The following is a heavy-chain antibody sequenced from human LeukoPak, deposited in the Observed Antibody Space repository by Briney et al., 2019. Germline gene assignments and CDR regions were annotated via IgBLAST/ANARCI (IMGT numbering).Heavy chain of an antibody. CDR1: GFIVSSNH. CDR3: ARASWISTADAVC. V-gene: IGHV3-23*01. Sequence: PGGSLRLSCAASGFIVSSNHMNWVRQAPGKGLGWVSVIYSGGYSGGGPFYADSVKGRFTLSRDDSRNTVYLQLNNLRVEDTAIYYCARASWISTADAVCWGQGTQVTVSS. CDR2: IYSGGYSGGGP. D-gene: IGHD2-2*03. J-gene: IGHJ4*02.